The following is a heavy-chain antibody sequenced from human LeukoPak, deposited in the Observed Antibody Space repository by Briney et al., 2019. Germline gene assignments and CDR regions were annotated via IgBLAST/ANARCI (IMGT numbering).Heavy chain of an antibody. D-gene: IGHD1-14*01. Sequence: KAGGSLRLSCTASGLTFSTSGFNWVRQAPGKGLEWVASIGPTGSDRYHADSIKGRFTISRDNANNFLYPQMNSLRAEDTAVYYCATETNGRHYDYWGQGTLLTVSS. CDR3: ATETNGRHYDY. CDR2: IGPTGSDR. CDR1: GLTFSTSG. J-gene: IGHJ4*02. V-gene: IGHV3-21*06.